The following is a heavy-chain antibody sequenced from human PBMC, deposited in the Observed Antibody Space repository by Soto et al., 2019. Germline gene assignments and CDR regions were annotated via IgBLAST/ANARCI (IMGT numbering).Heavy chain of an antibody. CDR1: GYTFSNYY. D-gene: IGHD5-12*01. Sequence: RASVKVSCQGAGYTFSNYYMHWVRQAPGQGLAWMGIINPSGDSTSDAQEFQGRVTMNRETSTSTHYMELSSPRSEDTAVYYWARATRSGSPHFDHWGQGTLVTVSS. CDR2: INPSGDST. V-gene: IGHV1-46*01. CDR3: ARATRSGSPHFDH. J-gene: IGHJ4*02.